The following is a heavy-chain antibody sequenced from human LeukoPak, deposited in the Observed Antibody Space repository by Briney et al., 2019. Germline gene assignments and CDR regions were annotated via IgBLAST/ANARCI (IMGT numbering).Heavy chain of an antibody. CDR3: ARDYDSSGYGPHDY. V-gene: IGHV1-2*02. J-gene: IGHJ4*02. D-gene: IGHD3-22*01. Sequence: ASVKVSCTASGYTFTGYYMHWVRQAPGQGLEWMGWINPNSGGTNYAQKFQGRVTMTRDTSTSTVYMELSSLRSEDTAVYYCARDYDSSGYGPHDYWGQGTLVTVSS. CDR2: INPNSGGT. CDR1: GYTFTGYY.